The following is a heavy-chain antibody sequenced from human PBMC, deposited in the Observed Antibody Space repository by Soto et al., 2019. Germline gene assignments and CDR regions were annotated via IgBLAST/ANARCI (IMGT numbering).Heavy chain of an antibody. CDR1: GYTFPSYN. CDR2: MNPNSGNT. D-gene: IGHD5-18*01. CDR3: ARGEYSYGY. J-gene: IGHJ4*02. V-gene: IGHV1-8*01. Sequence: QVQLVQSGAEGKKPGAPVKVSCKAFGYTFPSYNINGVRRATGQGLEWMGWMNPNSGNTGYAQKFQGRVTMTRNTSISTAYMELSSLRSEDTAVYYCARGEYSYGYWGQGTLVTVSS.